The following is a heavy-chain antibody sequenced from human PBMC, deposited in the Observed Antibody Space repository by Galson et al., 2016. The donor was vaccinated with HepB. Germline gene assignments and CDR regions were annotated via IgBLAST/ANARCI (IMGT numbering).Heavy chain of an antibody. D-gene: IGHD3-10*01. Sequence: SLRLSCAASGFSFRDYAMHWVRQAPGKGLEWVAAISRDGSNKDYRDSVKGRFTISRDNSENMLYLQMDSLRDDDTAMYYCARLTAGILLWFAELDRWGQGTLVTVSS. CDR1: GFSFRDYA. J-gene: IGHJ5*02. CDR2: ISRDGSNK. V-gene: IGHV3-30*04. CDR3: ARLTAGILLWFAELDR.